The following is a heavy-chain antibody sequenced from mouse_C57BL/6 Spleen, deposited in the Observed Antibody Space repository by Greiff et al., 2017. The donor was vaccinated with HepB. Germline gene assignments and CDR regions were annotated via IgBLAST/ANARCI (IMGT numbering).Heavy chain of an antibody. D-gene: IGHD2-4*01. CDR1: GYAFSSSW. J-gene: IGHJ3*01. V-gene: IGHV1-82*01. CDR3: ARDEYEAWFAY. CDR2: IYPGDGDT. Sequence: VQLQQSGPELVKPGASVKISCKASGYAFSSSWMNWVKQRPGKGLEWIGRIYPGDGDTNYNGKFKGKATLTADISSSTAYMQLSSLTSEDSAVYFCARDEYEAWFAYWGQGTLVTVSA.